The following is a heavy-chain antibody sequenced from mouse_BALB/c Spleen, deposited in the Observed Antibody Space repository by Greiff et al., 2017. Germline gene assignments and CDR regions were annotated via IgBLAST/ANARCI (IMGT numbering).Heavy chain of an antibody. CDR3: ARGHHYGSSYPYAMDY. Sequence: EVKVVESGGGLVKPGGSLKLSCAASGFTFSSYAMSWVRQSPEKRLEWVAEISSGGSYTYYPDTVTGRFTISRDNAKNTLYLEMSSLRSEDTAMYYCARGHHYGSSYPYAMDYWGQGTSVTVSS. J-gene: IGHJ4*01. D-gene: IGHD1-1*01. CDR1: GFTFSSYA. V-gene: IGHV5-9-4*01. CDR2: ISSGGSYT.